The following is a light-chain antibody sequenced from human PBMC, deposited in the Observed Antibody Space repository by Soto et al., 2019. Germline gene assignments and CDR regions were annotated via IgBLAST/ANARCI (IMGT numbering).Light chain of an antibody. CDR2: GAS. J-gene: IGKJ4*01. Sequence: FVLAQNPATLSVSHGERATLSCRASQSVSTKLAWYHQKPGQAPSLLIYGASYRATGIPARFSGSGSGTEFTLTISSLQSEDFAVYYCQQYNNYSTFGGGTKVDIK. CDR3: QQYNNYST. V-gene: IGKV3-15*01. CDR1: QSVSTK.